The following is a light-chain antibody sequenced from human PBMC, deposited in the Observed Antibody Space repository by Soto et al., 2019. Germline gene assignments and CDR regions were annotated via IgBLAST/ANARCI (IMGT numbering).Light chain of an antibody. CDR3: QQYNSSPRT. J-gene: IGKJ1*01. CDR1: QSINSRY. Sequence: VLTQSPGTLSLSPGESATLSCRTSQSINSRYLAWYQQNPGQPPRLLIYGASSRASGIPDRFSGSGSGTDFTLNISRLEPEDFAVYYCQQYNSSPRTFGQGTKVEIK. V-gene: IGKV3-20*01. CDR2: GAS.